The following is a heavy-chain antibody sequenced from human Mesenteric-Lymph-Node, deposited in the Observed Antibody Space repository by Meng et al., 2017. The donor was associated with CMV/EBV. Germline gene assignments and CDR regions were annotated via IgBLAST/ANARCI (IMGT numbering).Heavy chain of an antibody. CDR3: ARTTYYYDSSGYYYDY. J-gene: IGHJ4*02. CDR2: ISSSGNYI. Sequence: GGSLRLSCAASAFTLSTYSMNWVRQAPGKGLEWVSSISSSGNYIYYADSVKGRFTISRDNAKNSLYLQMNSLRAEDTAVYYCARTTYYYDSSGYYYDYWGQGTLVTVSS. CDR1: AFTLSTYS. D-gene: IGHD3-22*01. V-gene: IGHV3-21*01.